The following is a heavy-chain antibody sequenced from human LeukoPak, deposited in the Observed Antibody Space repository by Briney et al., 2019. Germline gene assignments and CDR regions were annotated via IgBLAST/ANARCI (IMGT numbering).Heavy chain of an antibody. CDR2: ISAYNGNT. Sequence: GASVKVSCKASGYTFTNYGINWVRQAPGQGLEWMGWISAYNGNTNYAQNLQGRVTMTTDTSTNTAYMELRSLRSDDTALYYCAVGPPTVHYYYYYMDVWGKGTTVTVSS. CDR1: GYTFTNYG. CDR3: AVGPPTVHYYYYYMDV. V-gene: IGHV1-18*01. J-gene: IGHJ6*03. D-gene: IGHD4-11*01.